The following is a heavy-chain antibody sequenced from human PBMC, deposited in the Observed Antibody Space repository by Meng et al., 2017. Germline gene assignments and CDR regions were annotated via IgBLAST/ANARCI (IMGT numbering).Heavy chain of an antibody. CDR3: ARYVAVAGVDY. J-gene: IGHJ4*02. CDR1: GYTFTNYD. V-gene: IGHV1-8*01. Sequence: QVQVVQAGAGVKKPGASVKVSCKASGYTFTNYDINWVRQATGQGLEWMGWMNPNSGNTGYAQKFQGRVTMTRNTSISTAYMELSSLRSEDTAVYYCARYVAVAGVDYWGQGTLVTVSS. CDR2: MNPNSGNT. D-gene: IGHD6-19*01.